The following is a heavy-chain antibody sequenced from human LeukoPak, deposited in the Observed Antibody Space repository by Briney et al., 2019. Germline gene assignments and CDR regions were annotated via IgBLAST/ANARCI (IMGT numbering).Heavy chain of an antibody. CDR2: IYYSGRT. J-gene: IGHJ3*02. CDR3: ARHPGITAAGTGFDI. D-gene: IGHD6-13*01. Sequence: SETLSLTCTVSGGSISSSTYYWGWIRQPPGQGLEWIGSIYYSGRTYYNPSLKSRLTISVDTSRNQFSLKLSSVTAADTAVYYCARHPGITAAGTGFDIWGQGTMVTVSS. V-gene: IGHV4-39*01. CDR1: GGSISSSTYY.